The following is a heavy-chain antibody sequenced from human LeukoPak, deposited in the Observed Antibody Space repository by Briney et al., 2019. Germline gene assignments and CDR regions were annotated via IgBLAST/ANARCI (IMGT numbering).Heavy chain of an antibody. CDR2: IDSSGFTM. D-gene: IGHD6-19*01. J-gene: IGHJ4*02. CDR3: ARDSSSGWDYDNSAFDY. Sequence: GGSLRLSCAASGFTLSDYYISWIRQAPGKGLEWISNIDSSGFTMHYTDSVKGRFTISRDNAKNSLYLQMNSLRAEDTAVYYCARDSSSGWDYDNSAFDYWGQGTLVTVSS. V-gene: IGHV3-11*04. CDR1: GFTLSDYY.